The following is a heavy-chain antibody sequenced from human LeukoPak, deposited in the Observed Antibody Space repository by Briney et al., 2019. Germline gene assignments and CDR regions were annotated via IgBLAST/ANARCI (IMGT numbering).Heavy chain of an antibody. V-gene: IGHV4-59*11. CDR3: ARDLKYGSGSYSFPWYFDL. D-gene: IGHD3-10*01. CDR2: IYYSGST. J-gene: IGHJ2*01. Sequence: PSETLSLTCTVSGGSISSHYWSWLRQPPGKGLEWIGYIYYSGSTNYNPSLKSRVTISVATSKNQFSLKLSSVTAADTAVYYCARDLKYGSGSYSFPWYFDLWGRGTLVTVSS. CDR1: GGSISSHY.